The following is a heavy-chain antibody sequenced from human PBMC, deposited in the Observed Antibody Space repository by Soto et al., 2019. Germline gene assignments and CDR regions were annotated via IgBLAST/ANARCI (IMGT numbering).Heavy chain of an antibody. J-gene: IGHJ6*02. V-gene: IGHV5-51*01. Sequence: GDSLNISCKGSLYTFTNYWIGCVRQMPGKGLEWMGIIYPGDSDTKYNPSFQGQVTISADNSITTTYLQWSRLKASDTAIYYCADSILYYGMDVWGQGTTVTVSS. CDR3: ADSILYYGMDV. CDR1: LYTFTNYW. CDR2: IYPGDSDT.